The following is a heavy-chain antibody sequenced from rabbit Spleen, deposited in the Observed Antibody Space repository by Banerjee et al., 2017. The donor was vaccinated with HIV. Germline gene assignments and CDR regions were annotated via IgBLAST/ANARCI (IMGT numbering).Heavy chain of an antibody. V-gene: IGHV1S45*01. J-gene: IGHJ6*01. CDR3: ARDTASSFSSYGMDL. CDR2: INAVTGKA. D-gene: IGHD8-1*01. CDR1: GFSFSNKAV. Sequence: QEQLVESGGGLVKPEGSLKLSCTASGFSFSNKAVMCWVRQAPGKGLEWIACINAVTGKAVYASWAKGRYTISKTSSTTVTLQMTSLTAADTATYFCARDTASSFSSYGMDLGGPGTLVTVS.